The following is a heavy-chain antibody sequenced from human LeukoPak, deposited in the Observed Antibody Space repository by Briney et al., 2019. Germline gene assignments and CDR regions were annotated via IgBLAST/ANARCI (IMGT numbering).Heavy chain of an antibody. D-gene: IGHD2-15*01. CDR3: ARDIVVVVAATLYAFDI. CDR1: GYTFTGYY. CDR2: INPNSGGT. J-gene: IGHJ3*02. V-gene: IGHV1-2*02. Sequence: GASVKVSCKASGYTFTGYYMHWVRQAPGQGLEWMGWINPNSGGTNYAQKFQGRVTMTRDTSISTAYMELSRLRSDDTAVYYCARDIVVVVAATLYAFDIWGQGTMVTASS.